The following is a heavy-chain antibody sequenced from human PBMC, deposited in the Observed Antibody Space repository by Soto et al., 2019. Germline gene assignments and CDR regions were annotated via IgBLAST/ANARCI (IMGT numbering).Heavy chain of an antibody. CDR2: ISGSGGST. V-gene: IGHV3-23*01. D-gene: IGHD2-2*01. CDR3: AKSDHIVVVPAAHVLAPDY. CDR1: GFTFSSYA. Sequence: GGSLRLSCAASGFTFSSYAMSWVRQAPGKGLEWVSAISGSGGSTYYADSVKGRFTISRENSKNTLYLQMNSLRAEDTAVYYCAKSDHIVVVPAAHVLAPDYWGQGTLVTVSS. J-gene: IGHJ4*02.